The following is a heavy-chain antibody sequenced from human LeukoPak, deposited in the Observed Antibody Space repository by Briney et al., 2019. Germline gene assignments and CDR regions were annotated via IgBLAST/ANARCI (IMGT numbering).Heavy chain of an antibody. CDR1: GGSISSSSYY. CDR3: WVAVAGTGYYYYYGMDV. CDR2: IYYSGST. Sequence: PSETLSLTCTVSGGSISSSSYYWGWIRQPTGKGLEWIGSIYYSGSTYYNPSLKSRVTISVDTSKNQFSLKLSSVTAADTAVYYCWVAVAGTGYYYYYGMDVWGQGTTVTVSS. J-gene: IGHJ6*02. D-gene: IGHD6-19*01. V-gene: IGHV4-39*01.